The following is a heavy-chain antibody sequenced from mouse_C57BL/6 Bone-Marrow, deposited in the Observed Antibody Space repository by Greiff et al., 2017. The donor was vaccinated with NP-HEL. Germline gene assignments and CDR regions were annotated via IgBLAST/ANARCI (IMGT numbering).Heavy chain of an antibody. Sequence: QVQLQQPGAELVRPGTSVKLSCKASGYTFTSYWMHWVKQRPGQGLEWIGVIDPSDSYTNYNQKFKGKATLTVDTSSSTAYMQLSSLTSEDSAVYYCARWYYYGSSRFDYWGQGTTLTVSS. V-gene: IGHV1-59*01. CDR3: ARWYYYGSSRFDY. CDR2: IDPSDSYT. D-gene: IGHD1-1*01. J-gene: IGHJ2*01. CDR1: GYTFTSYW.